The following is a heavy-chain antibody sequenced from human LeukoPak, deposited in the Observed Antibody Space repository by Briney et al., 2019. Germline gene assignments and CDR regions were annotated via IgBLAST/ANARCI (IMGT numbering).Heavy chain of an antibody. CDR2: ISSSGSSI. CDR1: GSIFSDYY. V-gene: IGHV3-11*01. CDR3: ARDPGSGYEEHFDY. J-gene: IGHJ4*02. Sequence: GGSLRLSCAASGSIFSDYYMSWIRQAPGKGLEWVSYISSSGSSIYYADSVKGRFTISRDNAKDSLYLQMNSLRAEDTAVYYCARDPGSGYEEHFDYWGQGTLVTVSS. D-gene: IGHD5-12*01.